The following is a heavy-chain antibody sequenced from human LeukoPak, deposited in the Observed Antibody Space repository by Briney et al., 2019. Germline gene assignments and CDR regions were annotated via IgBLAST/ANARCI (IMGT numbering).Heavy chain of an antibody. CDR3: AKTRPLDSSSWSHGDY. V-gene: IGHV3-23*01. J-gene: IGHJ4*02. Sequence: GSLRLSFAASGFSFCSYAMSWVRPAPGKGLEWVSAINGSGDSTYYGDSVRGRFTISRDNSKNTLYLQMNSLRAEDTAVYYCAKTRPLDSSSWSHGDYWGQGTLVTVSS. CDR1: GFSFCSYA. CDR2: INGSGDST. D-gene: IGHD6-13*01.